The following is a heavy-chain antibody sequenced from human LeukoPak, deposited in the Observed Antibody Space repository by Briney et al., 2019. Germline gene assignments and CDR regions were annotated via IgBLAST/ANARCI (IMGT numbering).Heavy chain of an antibody. CDR2: IYTSGST. J-gene: IGHJ4*02. CDR1: GGSISSGSYY. CDR3: AGGVRDGYNPR. V-gene: IGHV4-61*02. D-gene: IGHD5-24*01. Sequence: PSQTLSLTXTVSGGSISSGSYYWSRIRQPAGEGLEWIGRIYTSGSTNYNPSLKSRVTISVDTSKNQFSLKLSSVTAADTAVYYCAGGVRDGYNPRWGQGTLVTVSS.